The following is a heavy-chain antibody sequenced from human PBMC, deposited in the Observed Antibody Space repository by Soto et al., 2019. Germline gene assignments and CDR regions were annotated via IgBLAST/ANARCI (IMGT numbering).Heavy chain of an antibody. J-gene: IGHJ4*02. CDR1: GFTFSSYA. D-gene: IGHD3-10*01. CDR3: ASDITIGYYFDY. CDR2: ISYDGSNK. V-gene: IGHV3-30-3*01. Sequence: PGGSLRLSCAASGFTFSSYAMHWVRQAPGKGLEWVAVISYDGSNKYYADSVKGRFTISRDNSKNTLYLQMNSLGAEDTAVYYCASDITIGYYFDYWGQGTLVTVSS.